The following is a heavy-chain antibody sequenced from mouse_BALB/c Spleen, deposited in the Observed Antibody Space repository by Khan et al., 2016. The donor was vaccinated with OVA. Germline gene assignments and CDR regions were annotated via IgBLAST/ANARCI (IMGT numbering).Heavy chain of an antibody. CDR1: GFSLSSYG. V-gene: IGHV2-3*01. CDR3: ANPSCAYGSNSYIDV. Sequence: VQLQESGPGLVAPSQSLSITCTVSGFSLSSYGVSWVRQPPGKGLEWRGVIWGDGSTKYHSALVSRLRISKDNSKSQVFLKLNSLKTDSTATYCCANPSCAYGSNSYIDVWDAGTTVTGS. J-gene: IGHJ1*01. CDR2: IWGDGST. D-gene: IGHD1-1*01.